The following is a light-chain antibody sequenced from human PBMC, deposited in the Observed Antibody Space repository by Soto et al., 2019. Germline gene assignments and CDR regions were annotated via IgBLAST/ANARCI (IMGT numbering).Light chain of an antibody. CDR1: QSISSW. CDR2: KAS. CDR3: QEYNSHSRYT. Sequence: DIQMTQSTSTLSASVGDSVTITCRASQSISSWLAWYQQKPGKAPKLLIYKASSLESGVPSRFSGSGSGTEFTLTISSLQPDDYATYYRQEYNSHSRYTFGQGTKVEIK. J-gene: IGKJ2*01. V-gene: IGKV1-5*03.